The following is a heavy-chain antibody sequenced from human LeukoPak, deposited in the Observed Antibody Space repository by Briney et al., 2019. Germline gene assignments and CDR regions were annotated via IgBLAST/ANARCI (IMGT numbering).Heavy chain of an antibody. CDR1: GYSFTSYG. J-gene: IGHJ4*02. CDR3: ARGGKNYFDF. CDR2: ISAYDGET. D-gene: IGHD1-26*01. V-gene: IGHV1-18*01. Sequence: ASVKVSCKASGYSFTSYGISWVREAPGRGLEWVGYISAYDGETRYAQKFQGRVTLTTDTSTGTVYMEMRRLRSDDTAIYYCARGGKNYFDFWGQGTLVTVSS.